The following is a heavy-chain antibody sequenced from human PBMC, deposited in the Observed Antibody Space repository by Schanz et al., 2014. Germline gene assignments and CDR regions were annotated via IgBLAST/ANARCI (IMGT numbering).Heavy chain of an antibody. V-gene: IGHV1-69*04. D-gene: IGHD2-2*02. Sequence: QVQLVQSGAEVRKPGASVKVSCKASGYTFISFGINWVRQAPGQGLEWMGRIIPILGIANYAQNFQGRVTITADKSTSTAYMELTSLRSEDTAVYYCAGTYCSSTSCYTGYYYMDVWGKGTTVTVSS. CDR3: AGTYCSSTSCYTGYYYMDV. CDR2: IIPILGIA. J-gene: IGHJ6*03. CDR1: GYTFISFG.